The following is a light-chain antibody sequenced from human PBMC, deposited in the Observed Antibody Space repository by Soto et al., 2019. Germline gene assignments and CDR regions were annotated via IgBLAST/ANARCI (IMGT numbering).Light chain of an antibody. CDR3: QQLNSFPIP. J-gene: IGKJ3*01. V-gene: IGKV1-9*01. CDR2: GAS. CDR1: QGISSF. Sequence: IQLTQSPSSLSASVGDRVTITCRASQGISSFLAWYQQKPGKVPKLLIYGASTLQSGVPSRFSGSGSGTDFTLTIGSLQPEDFATYYCQQLNSFPIPFGPGTKVDIK.